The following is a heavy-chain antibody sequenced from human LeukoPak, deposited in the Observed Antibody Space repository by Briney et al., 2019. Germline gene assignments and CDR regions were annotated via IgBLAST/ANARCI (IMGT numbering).Heavy chain of an antibody. Sequence: ASVKVSCKASGYTFTGHHIHWFRQAPGQGLEWMGWINPNSGGANSAQKFLGRVSMTRDTSISTVHMDLASLTSDDTAVYYCARDSGSNGWDPTSFMDYWGRGTLVTVSS. CDR1: GYTFTGHH. D-gene: IGHD6-19*01. CDR2: INPNSGGA. V-gene: IGHV1-2*02. J-gene: IGHJ4*02. CDR3: ARDSGSNGWDPTSFMDY.